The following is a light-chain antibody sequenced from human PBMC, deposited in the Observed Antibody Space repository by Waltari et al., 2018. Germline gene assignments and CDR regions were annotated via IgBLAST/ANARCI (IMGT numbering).Light chain of an antibody. J-gene: IGKJ2*01. CDR3: QQYFTTPYT. CDR2: GAS. V-gene: IGKV4-1*01. CDR1: QSLLYSSNNRNY. Sequence: DIVLTQSPDSLAVSLGERVTFNCKSRQSLLYSSNNRNYLAGYQQRAGQSPKLLIYGASTREMGVPGRFRGSGSGTDFTLTISSLQAEDVAIYYCQQYFTTPYTFGRGTKLEIK.